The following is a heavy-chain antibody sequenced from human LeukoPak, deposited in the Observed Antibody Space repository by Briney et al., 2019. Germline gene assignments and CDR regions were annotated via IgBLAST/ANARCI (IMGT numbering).Heavy chain of an antibody. J-gene: IGHJ3*02. D-gene: IGHD2-21*02. Sequence: SETLSLTCTVSGGSISNYYWSWIRQPPGKGLEWIGYIYYSGSTNYNPSLKSRVTISVDTSKNQFSLKLSSVTAADTAVYYCARPVTAINTDAFDIWVQGTMVTVSS. CDR1: GGSISNYY. CDR3: ARPVTAINTDAFDI. CDR2: IYYSGST. V-gene: IGHV4-59*08.